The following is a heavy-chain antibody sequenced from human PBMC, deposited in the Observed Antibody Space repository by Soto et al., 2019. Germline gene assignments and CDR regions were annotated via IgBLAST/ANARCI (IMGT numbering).Heavy chain of an antibody. Sequence: QVQLVQSGAGVKKPGSSVKVSCKASGGTLSNYAFTWVRQAPGQGLEWMGGIIPIFNTANYAQKFQGRVTITADESTSTAYMEVNSLRSEDTAVYYCARHQGYVYGSNSLDDWGQGTLVTVSS. J-gene: IGHJ4*02. CDR3: ARHQGYVYGSNSLDD. CDR2: IIPIFNTA. CDR1: GGTLSNYA. D-gene: IGHD3-10*01. V-gene: IGHV1-69*01.